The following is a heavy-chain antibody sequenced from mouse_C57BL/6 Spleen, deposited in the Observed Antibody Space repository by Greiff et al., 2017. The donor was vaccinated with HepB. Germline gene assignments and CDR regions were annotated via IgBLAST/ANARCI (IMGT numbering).Heavy chain of an antibody. Sequence: VQLQQSGTVLARPGASVKMSCKTSGYTFTSYWMHWVKQRPGQGLEWIGAIYPGNSDTSYNQKFKGKAKLTAVTSASTAYMELSSLTNEDAAVYYCTRKEVNTVVAPMDYRGQGTSVTVSS. CDR3: TRKEVNTVVAPMDY. J-gene: IGHJ4*01. V-gene: IGHV1-5*01. CDR2: IYPGNSDT. CDR1: GYTFTSYW. D-gene: IGHD1-1*01.